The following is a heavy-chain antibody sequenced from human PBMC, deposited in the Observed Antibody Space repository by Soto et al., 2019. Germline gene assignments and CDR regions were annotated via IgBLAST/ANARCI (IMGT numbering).Heavy chain of an antibody. D-gene: IGHD6-19*01. J-gene: IGHJ4*02. CDR2: IRGTVGSTT. CDR1: EITFTTFA. CDR3: AKHRGFVAGPFDS. Sequence: EVQLLESGGGLAQPGGSLRLSGAVSEITFTTFARGWVRQAPGKGLEWVSGIRGTVGSTTHYADSVKGRFTISRDNSKNILFLQMNSLRAEDTAVYYCAKHRGFVAGPFDSWGQGTLVIVSS. V-gene: IGHV3-23*01.